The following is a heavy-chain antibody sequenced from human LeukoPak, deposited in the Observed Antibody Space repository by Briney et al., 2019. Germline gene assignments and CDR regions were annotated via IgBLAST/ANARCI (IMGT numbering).Heavy chain of an antibody. D-gene: IGHD5-12*01. Sequence: PGGSLRLSCAASGFTFSSYSMNWVRQAPGKGLKWVSSISSSSSYIYYADPVKGRFTISRDNAKNSLYLQMNSLRAEDTAVYYCARAPIVATRLYYFDYWGQGTLVTVSS. V-gene: IGHV3-21*01. CDR3: ARAPIVATRLYYFDY. CDR2: ISSSSSYI. J-gene: IGHJ4*02. CDR1: GFTFSSYS.